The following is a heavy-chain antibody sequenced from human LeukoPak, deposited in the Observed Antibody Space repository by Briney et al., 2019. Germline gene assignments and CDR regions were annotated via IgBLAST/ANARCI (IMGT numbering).Heavy chain of an antibody. CDR2: ISGSGGST. CDR1: GFTFSSYA. J-gene: IGHJ4*02. CDR3: AISGGYWAWAH. Sequence: GGSLRLSCAASGFTFSSYAMSWVRQAPGKGLEWVSAISGSGGSTYYADSVKGRFTISRDNSKNTLFLQMNSLRAEDTAVYYCAISGGYWAWAHWGQGTLVTVSS. D-gene: IGHD1-26*01. V-gene: IGHV3-23*01.